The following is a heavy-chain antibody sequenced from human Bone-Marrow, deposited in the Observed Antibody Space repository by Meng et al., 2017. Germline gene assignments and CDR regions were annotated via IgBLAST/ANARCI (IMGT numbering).Heavy chain of an antibody. Sequence: EGQRVGSGGGLVQPGGSPRLSCVATGITFNNYWMHWVRQAPGKGLVWVSRINSDGSSTSYADSVKGRFTISRDNAKNTLYLQMNSLTAEDTAIYYCARVAWGFDYWGQGTLVTVSS. D-gene: IGHD7-27*01. CDR2: INSDGSST. CDR1: GITFNNYW. V-gene: IGHV3-74*01. CDR3: ARVAWGFDY. J-gene: IGHJ4*02.